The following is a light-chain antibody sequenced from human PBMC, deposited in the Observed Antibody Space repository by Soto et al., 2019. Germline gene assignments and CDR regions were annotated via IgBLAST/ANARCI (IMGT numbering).Light chain of an antibody. V-gene: IGLV2-14*01. CDR3: SSYTSSVTLV. Sequence: QSVLTQPASVSGSPGQSITISCTGTSSDVGGYNFVAWYQQHPGKAPKLIISEVSNRPSGVSYRFSGSKSGNTASLTISGLQAEDEAHYYCSSYTSSVTLVFGGGTQLTVL. J-gene: IGLJ2*01. CDR1: SSDVGGYNF. CDR2: EVS.